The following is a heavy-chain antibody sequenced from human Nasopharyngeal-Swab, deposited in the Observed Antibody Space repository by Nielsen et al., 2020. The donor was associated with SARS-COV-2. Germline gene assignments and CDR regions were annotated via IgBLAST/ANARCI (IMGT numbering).Heavy chain of an antibody. CDR2: ISSSSSTI. V-gene: IGHV3-48*02. CDR1: GFTFSSYS. Sequence: GESLKISCAASGFTFSSYSMNWVRQAPGKGLEWVSYISSSSSTIYYADSVKGRFTISRDNAKNSLYLQMNSLRDEDTAVYYCARDPRLLWFGESHSSGMDVWGKGTTVTVSS. D-gene: IGHD3-10*01. CDR3: ARDPRLLWFGESHSSGMDV. J-gene: IGHJ6*04.